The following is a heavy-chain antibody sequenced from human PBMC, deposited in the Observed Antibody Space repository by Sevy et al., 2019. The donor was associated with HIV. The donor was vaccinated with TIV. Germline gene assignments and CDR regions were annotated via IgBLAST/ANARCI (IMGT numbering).Heavy chain of an antibody. CDR1: GFTFSDYY. D-gene: IGHD2-21*02. CDR3: ARDRGTAISNAFDI. CDR2: ISSSGSTI. Sequence: GGSLRLSCAASGFTFSDYYMSWIRQAPGKGLEWVSYISSSGSTIYYADSVEGRFTISRDNAKNSLYLQMNSLRAEDTAVYYCARDRGTAISNAFDIWGQGTMVTVSS. J-gene: IGHJ3*02. V-gene: IGHV3-11*01.